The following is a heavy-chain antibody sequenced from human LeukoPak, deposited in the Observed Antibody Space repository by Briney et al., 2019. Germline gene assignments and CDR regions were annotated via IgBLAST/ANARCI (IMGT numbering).Heavy chain of an antibody. V-gene: IGHV3-23*01. CDR3: AKGTRGYYYYGMDV. J-gene: IGHJ6*02. Sequence: GGSLRLSCAASGFTFSSYAMSWVRQAPGKGVEWVSAISGSGGSTYYADSVKGRFTISRDNSKNTLYLQMNSLRAEDTAVYYCAKGTRGYYYYGMDVWGQGTTVTVSS. CDR2: ISGSGGST. CDR1: GFTFSSYA.